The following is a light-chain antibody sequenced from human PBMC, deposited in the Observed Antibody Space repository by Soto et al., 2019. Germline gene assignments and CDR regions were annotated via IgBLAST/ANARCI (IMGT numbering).Light chain of an antibody. CDR1: QSVLQSNGYNY. Sequence: DIVMTQPPCSQPVTLGEPASISCRSSQSVLQSNGYNYLDWYLQKPGQSPHLLIYLGSNRASGVPDRFSGTGSGTDVTLKISRVEADDVGVYYCMQALQIPHTFGQGTKLDIK. V-gene: IGKV2-28*01. J-gene: IGKJ2*01. CDR3: MQALQIPHT. CDR2: LGS.